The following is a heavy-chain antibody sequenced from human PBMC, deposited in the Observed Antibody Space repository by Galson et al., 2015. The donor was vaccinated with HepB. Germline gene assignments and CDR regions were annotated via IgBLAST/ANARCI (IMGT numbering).Heavy chain of an antibody. CDR3: AGGRHQQPADY. J-gene: IGHJ4*02. V-gene: IGHV4-59*01. Sequence: QVQLQESGPGLVKPSETLSLTCTVSGGSISSYFWNWVRQPPGRGLEWIGYIDYSGSDYYNPSLKSRVTISIDTSKNQFSLKLTSVTAADTAVYYCAGGRHQQPADYWGQGTLVTVSS. CDR2: IDYSGSD. D-gene: IGHD6-13*01. CDR1: GGSISSYF.